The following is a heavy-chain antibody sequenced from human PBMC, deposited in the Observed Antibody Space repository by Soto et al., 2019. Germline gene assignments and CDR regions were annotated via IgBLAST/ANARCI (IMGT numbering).Heavy chain of an antibody. CDR2: IYPGDSDT. CDR1: GYSFTSYW. D-gene: IGHD4-17*01. Sequence: PGESLKISCKGSGYSFTSYWIGWVRQMPGKGLEWMGIIYPGDSDTRYSPSFQGQVTISADKSIRTAYLQWSSLKASDTAMYYCARQNYYGAYYYYYGMDVWGQGTTVTVSS. CDR3: ARQNYYGAYYYYYGMDV. J-gene: IGHJ6*02. V-gene: IGHV5-51*01.